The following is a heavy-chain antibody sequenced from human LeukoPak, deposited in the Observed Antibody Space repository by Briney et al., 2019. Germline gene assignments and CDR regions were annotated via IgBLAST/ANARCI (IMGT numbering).Heavy chain of an antibody. V-gene: IGHV3-21*01. D-gene: IGHD6-13*01. CDR1: GFTFSSYS. CDR3: AREMEDSSSWSNFDY. J-gene: IGHJ4*02. CDR2: ISSSSSYI. Sequence: PGGSLRLSCAASGFTFSSYSMNWVRQAPGKGLEWVSSISSSSSYIYYTDSVKGRFTISRDNAKNSLYLQMNSLRAEDTAVYYCAREMEDSSSWSNFDYWGQGTLVTVSS.